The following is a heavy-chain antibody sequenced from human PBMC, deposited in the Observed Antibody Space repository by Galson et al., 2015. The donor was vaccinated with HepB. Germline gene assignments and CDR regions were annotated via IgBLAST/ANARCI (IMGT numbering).Heavy chain of an antibody. Sequence: SVKVSCKASGYTFTDYYLHWVRQAPGQGLQWMGRINLKSGDTDYAQNVQGRVTMTRDTSIMTAYMELSRLTSDDTAVYYCVREEWALLDYWGQGTLVTVFS. V-gene: IGHV1-2*06. D-gene: IGHD3-3*01. CDR2: INLKSGDT. CDR3: VREEWALLDY. J-gene: IGHJ4*02. CDR1: GYTFTDYY.